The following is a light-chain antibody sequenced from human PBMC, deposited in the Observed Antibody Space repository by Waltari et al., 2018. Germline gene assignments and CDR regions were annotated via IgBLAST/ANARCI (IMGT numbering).Light chain of an antibody. V-gene: IGLV2-11*01. CDR3: CSYAGSYTLVV. CDR2: DVS. CDR1: SSDVGGYNY. J-gene: IGLJ2*01. Sequence: QSALTQPRSVSGSPGQSVTISCTGTSSDVGGYNYVSWYQQHPGKAPKLMIYDVSKRPSGFPDRCSGSKSGNTASLTISGLQAEDEADYYCCSYAGSYTLVVFGGGTKLTVL.